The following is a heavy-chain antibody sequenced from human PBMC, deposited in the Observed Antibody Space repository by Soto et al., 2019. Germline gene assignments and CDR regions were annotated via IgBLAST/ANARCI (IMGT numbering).Heavy chain of an antibody. Sequence: VQLVESGGGLVQPGRSLRLSCAASGFTFDDYAMHWVRHAPGKGLEWVSGISWNSGSIGYADSVKGRFTISRDNAKNSLYLQMNSLRAEDTALYYCAKEDGYNCFDYWGQGTLVTVSS. D-gene: IGHD1-1*01. CDR3: AKEDGYNCFDY. CDR2: ISWNSGSI. CDR1: GFTFDDYA. V-gene: IGHV3-9*01. J-gene: IGHJ4*02.